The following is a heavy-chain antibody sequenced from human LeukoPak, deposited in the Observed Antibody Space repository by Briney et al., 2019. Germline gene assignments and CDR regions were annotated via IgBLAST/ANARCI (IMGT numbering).Heavy chain of an antibody. CDR1: GFTFSNFG. CDR3: ARDRIEGGSSWYVPNYYYYYGMDV. CDR2: ISSSSSYI. Sequence: GGSLRLSCAASGFTFSNFGINWVRQAPGKGLEWVSSISSSSSYISYADSVKGRFTIFRGNAKNSLDLQMNSLRAEDTAVYYCARDRIEGGSSWYVPNYYYYYGMDVWGQGTTVTVSS. J-gene: IGHJ6*02. V-gene: IGHV3-21*01. D-gene: IGHD6-13*01.